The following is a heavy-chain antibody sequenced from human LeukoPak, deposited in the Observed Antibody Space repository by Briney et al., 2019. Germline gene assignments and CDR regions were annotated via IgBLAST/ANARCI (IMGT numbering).Heavy chain of an antibody. V-gene: IGHV3-7*01. CDR3: ARGSSAGASLRHDY. D-gene: IGHD1-26*01. CDR2: IKQDGSEE. J-gene: IGHJ4*02. CDR1: GFTFSSYW. Sequence: PGGSLRLSCAASGFTFSSYWMSWVRQAPGKGLEWVANIKQDGSEENFVDSVKGRFTISSDNAKKSLYLQMNSLRAEDTAVYYCARGSSAGASLRHDYWGQGTLVTVSS.